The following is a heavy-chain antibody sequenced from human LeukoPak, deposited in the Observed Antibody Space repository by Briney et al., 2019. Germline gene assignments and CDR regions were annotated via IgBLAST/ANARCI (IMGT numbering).Heavy chain of an antibody. CDR1: GFAFRTYA. D-gene: IGHD3-10*01. V-gene: IGHV3-23*01. J-gene: IGHJ4*02. CDR2: ISGSGDKT. CDR3: AKDLNYGFDS. Sequence: GGSLRLSCAASGFAFRTYAMSWVRLAPGKGLEGVSAISGSGDKTFYAESVRGRFTISRDNSRNTLYLQMNSLRAEDTAVYYCAKDLNYGFDSWGQGTLVTV.